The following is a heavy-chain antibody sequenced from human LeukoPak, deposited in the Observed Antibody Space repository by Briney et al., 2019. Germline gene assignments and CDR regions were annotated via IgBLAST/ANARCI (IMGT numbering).Heavy chain of an antibody. D-gene: IGHD6-13*01. CDR2: INTNTGNP. CDR1: GYTFTNYA. V-gene: IGHV7-4-1*02. CDR3: AREGRSGSSWFLAN. J-gene: IGHJ4*02. Sequence: ASVKVSCKASGYTFTNYAVNWVRQAPGQGLEWMGWINTNTGNPTYAQGFTGRFVFSLDTSVSTAYLQINSLKAEDTAVYYCAREGRSGSSWFLANWGQGVLVTVSS.